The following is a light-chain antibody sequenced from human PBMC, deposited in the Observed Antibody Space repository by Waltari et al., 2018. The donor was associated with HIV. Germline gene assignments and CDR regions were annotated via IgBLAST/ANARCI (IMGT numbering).Light chain of an antibody. CDR2: DVN. J-gene: IGLJ2*01. CDR3: CSYAGSSTVV. Sequence: QSALTQPASVSGSPGQSITISCTGTSSDVGDYNYVSWYQQHPGKAPKLMIYDVNKRTSGVSNRLSGSKSGNTASLTISWRQAEDEADYDCCSYAGSSTVVFGGGTKLTVL. CDR1: SSDVGDYNY. V-gene: IGLV2-23*02.